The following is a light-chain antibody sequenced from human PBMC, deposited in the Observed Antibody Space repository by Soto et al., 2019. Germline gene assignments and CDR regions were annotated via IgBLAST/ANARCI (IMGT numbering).Light chain of an antibody. J-gene: IGKJ2*01. CDR1: QSSSRY. CDR3: QQSYSTPRLFT. V-gene: IGKV1-39*01. CDR2: AAS. Sequence: DIQMTQSPSSLSASVGDRVTITCRASQSSSRYLNWYQQKPGKAPKLLIYAASSLQSGVPSRFSGSGSGTDFTLTISSLQPEDSATYYCQQSYSTPRLFTFGQGTNLEI.